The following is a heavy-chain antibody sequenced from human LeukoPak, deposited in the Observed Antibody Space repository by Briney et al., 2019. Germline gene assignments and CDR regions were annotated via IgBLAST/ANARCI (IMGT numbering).Heavy chain of an antibody. Sequence: GRSLRLSCAASGFTFSSYGMHWVRQAPGKGLEWVAVISYDGSNKYYADSVKGRFTISRDNSKNTLYLQMNSLRAEDTAVYYCAKGVIYCSGGTCYFGTFDIWGQGTMVTVSS. J-gene: IGHJ3*02. CDR3: AKGVIYCSGGTCYFGTFDI. CDR2: ISYDGSNK. CDR1: GFTFSSYG. V-gene: IGHV3-30*18. D-gene: IGHD2-15*01.